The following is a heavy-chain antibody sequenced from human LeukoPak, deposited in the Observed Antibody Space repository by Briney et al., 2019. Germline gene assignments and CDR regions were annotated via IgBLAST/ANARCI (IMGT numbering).Heavy chain of an antibody. J-gene: IGHJ4*02. Sequence: GGSLRLSCAASGFTFSSYEMNWVRQAPGKGLEWVSSISSSSSYIYYADSVKGRFTISRDNAKNSLYLQMNSLRAEDTAVYYCASSSGYSHFDYWGQGTLVTVSS. D-gene: IGHD3-22*01. CDR2: ISSSSSYI. V-gene: IGHV3-21*01. CDR3: ASSSGYSHFDY. CDR1: GFTFSSYE.